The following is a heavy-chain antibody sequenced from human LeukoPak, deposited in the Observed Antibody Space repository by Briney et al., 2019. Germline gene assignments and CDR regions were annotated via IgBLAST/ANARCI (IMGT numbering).Heavy chain of an antibody. CDR2: GYYSGIT. Sequence: SETLSLTCTVSGGSISSSSYYWGWTRQPPGNGLEWIGCGYYSGITDYNPSLKSRVTIYVDTSKNQFSLKLSSVTAADTAGNYCARRFADYGDYVGVFDPWGQGTLVTVSS. CDR1: GGSISSSSYY. D-gene: IGHD4-17*01. V-gene: IGHV4-39*01. CDR3: ARRFADYGDYVGVFDP. J-gene: IGHJ5*02.